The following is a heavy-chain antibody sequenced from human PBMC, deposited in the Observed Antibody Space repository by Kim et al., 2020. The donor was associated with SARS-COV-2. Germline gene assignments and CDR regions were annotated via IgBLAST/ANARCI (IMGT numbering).Heavy chain of an antibody. D-gene: IGHD4-17*01. V-gene: IGHV3-30*18. Sequence: GGSLRLSCAASGFTFRTHGMHWVRQAPGKGLEWVAVTSCDGSNEYYADSVKGRFTISRDNSKNTLYLHMNSLRAEGTAVYYCAKEQAGRCLVEYRDDFTGLDHWGQGTLVTVSS. CDR2: TSCDGSNE. CDR3: AKEQAGRCLVEYRDDFTGLDH. CDR1: GFTFRTHG. J-gene: IGHJ4*02.